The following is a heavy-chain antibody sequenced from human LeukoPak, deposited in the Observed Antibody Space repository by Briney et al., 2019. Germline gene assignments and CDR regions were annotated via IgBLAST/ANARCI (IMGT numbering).Heavy chain of an antibody. J-gene: IGHJ4*02. D-gene: IGHD2-15*01. CDR2: IYTDGST. CDR3: ARGRPPYYFDY. Sequence: GGSLRLSCAASGFTFSSYSMSWVRQAPGKGLEWVSVIYTDGSTYYADSVKGRFTISRDNSKNTLYLQMNSLRAEDTAVYYCARGRPPYYFDYWGQGTLVTVSS. CDR1: GFTFSSYS. V-gene: IGHV3-53*01.